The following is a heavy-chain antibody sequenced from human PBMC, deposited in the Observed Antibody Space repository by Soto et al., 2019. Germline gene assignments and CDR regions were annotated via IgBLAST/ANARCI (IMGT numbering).Heavy chain of an antibody. J-gene: IGHJ6*02. V-gene: IGHV3-30-3*01. CDR2: ISYDGSSK. CDR1: GFTFSSYA. Sequence: ESGGGVVQPGRSLRLSCAASGFTFSSYAMHWVRQAPGKGLEWVAFISYDGSSKYYADSVKGRFTISRDNSKNTLYLQMNSLRGEDTAVYYCTRRGYGMDVWGQGTTVTVS. CDR3: TRRGYGMDV.